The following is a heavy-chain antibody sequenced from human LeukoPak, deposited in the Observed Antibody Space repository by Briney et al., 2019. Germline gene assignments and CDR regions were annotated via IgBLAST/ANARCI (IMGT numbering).Heavy chain of an antibody. CDR1: GGSISSGGYY. CDR2: IYHSGST. CDR3: ARALGVTYAFGI. V-gene: IGHV4-30-2*01. J-gene: IGHJ3*02. D-gene: IGHD3-16*02. Sequence: PSETLSLTCTVSGGSISSGGYYWSWIRQPPGKGLEWIGYIYHSGSTYYNPSLKSRVTISVDRSKNQFSLKLSSVTAADTAVYYCARALGVTYAFGIWGQGTMVTVSS.